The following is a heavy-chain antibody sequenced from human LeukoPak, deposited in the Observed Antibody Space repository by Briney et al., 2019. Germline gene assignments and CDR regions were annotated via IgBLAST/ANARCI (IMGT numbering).Heavy chain of an antibody. V-gene: IGHV1-18*01. CDR1: GYTFTSYG. CDR3: ARVHSYCSSTSCLDY. Sequence: GASVKVSCKASGYTFTSYGISWVRQAPGQGLEWMGWISAYSGNSNYAQKFQGRVTMTTDTSTSTGYMELRSLRSDDTAVYYCARVHSYCSSTSCLDYWGQGTLVTVSS. J-gene: IGHJ4*02. D-gene: IGHD2-2*01. CDR2: ISAYSGNS.